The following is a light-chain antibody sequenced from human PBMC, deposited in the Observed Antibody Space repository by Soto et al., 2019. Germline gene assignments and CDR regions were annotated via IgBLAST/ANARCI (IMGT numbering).Light chain of an antibody. CDR1: QSVSSSY. Sequence: EIVLTQSPGTLSLSPGERATLSCRASQSVSSSYLAWYQQKTGQAPRLLIYGASSRATGIPDRFSGSGSGTDFTLTISSLEPEDFAMYYCQQYGSSPLTFGPGTKVDIK. J-gene: IGKJ3*01. CDR3: QQYGSSPLT. V-gene: IGKV3-20*01. CDR2: GAS.